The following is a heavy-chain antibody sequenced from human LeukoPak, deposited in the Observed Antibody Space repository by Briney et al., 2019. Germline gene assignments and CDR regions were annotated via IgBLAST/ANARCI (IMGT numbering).Heavy chain of an antibody. V-gene: IGHV4-59*01. Sequence: PSETLSLTCTVSGGLIRTYYWSWIRQPPGKGLEWMGYIYHSGNTDYNPSLKSRVTISVDSSKNQFSLKLSSVTAADTAVYYCARDLGHFDYWGQGTRVTVSS. CDR2: IYHSGNT. J-gene: IGHJ4*02. D-gene: IGHD7-27*01. CDR3: ARDLGHFDY. CDR1: GGLIRTYY.